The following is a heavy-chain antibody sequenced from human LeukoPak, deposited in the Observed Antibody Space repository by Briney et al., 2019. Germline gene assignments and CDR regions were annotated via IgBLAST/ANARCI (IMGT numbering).Heavy chain of an antibody. Sequence: PSETLSLTCTVSGASISSYYWSWIRQPPGKGLEWIGYIYYSGSTNYNPSLKSRVTISVDTSKNQFSLKLSSVTAADTAVYYCARVDVLLWFGELYFDYWGQGTLVTVSS. J-gene: IGHJ4*02. CDR2: IYYSGST. CDR3: ARVDVLLWFGELYFDY. V-gene: IGHV4-59*01. CDR1: GASISSYY. D-gene: IGHD3-10*01.